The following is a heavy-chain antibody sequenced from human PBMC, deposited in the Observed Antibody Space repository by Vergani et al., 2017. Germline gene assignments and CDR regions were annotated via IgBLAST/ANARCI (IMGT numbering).Heavy chain of an antibody. Sequence: QVQLQESGPGLVKPSQTLSLTCTVSGGSISSGSYYWSWIRQPAGKGLEWIGRIYTSGSTNYNPSLKSRVTMSVDTSKNQFSLTLSSVTAADTAVYYCAREEEDSDYVFWSGYLHWFDPWGQGRLVSVPS. D-gene: IGHD3-3*01. CDR2: IYTSGST. J-gene: IGHJ5*02. V-gene: IGHV4-61*02. CDR1: GGSISSGSYY. CDR3: AREEEDSDYVFWSGYLHWFDP.